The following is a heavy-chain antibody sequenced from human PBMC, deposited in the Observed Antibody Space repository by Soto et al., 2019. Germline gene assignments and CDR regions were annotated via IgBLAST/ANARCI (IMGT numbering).Heavy chain of an antibody. V-gene: IGHV4-34*01. CDR2: INHSGST. Sequence: QVQLQQWGAGLLKPSETLSLTCAVYGGSFSGYYWSWIRQPPGKGLEWIGEINHSGSTHYNPSLKSRVTISVDTSKNQFSLKLSSVTAADTAVYYCAREYGDYGVIDYLGQGTLVTVSS. CDR1: GGSFSGYY. D-gene: IGHD4-17*01. CDR3: AREYGDYGVIDY. J-gene: IGHJ4*02.